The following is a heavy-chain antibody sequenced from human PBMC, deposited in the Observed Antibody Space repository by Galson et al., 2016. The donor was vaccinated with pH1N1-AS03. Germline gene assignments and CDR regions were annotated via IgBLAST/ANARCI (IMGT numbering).Heavy chain of an antibody. J-gene: IGHJ4*02. CDR2: ISVTGGST. D-gene: IGHD6-13*01. CDR1: GFTFSSYG. CDR3: AKDRSSWPPGWGSVDS. Sequence: SCATSGFTFSSYGMTWVRQAPGKVLEWVSSISVTGGSTYYADSVKGRFTISRDHSKNTLYLQMSSLRAEDTAVYYCAKDRSSWPPGWGSVDSWGQGTLVTVSS. V-gene: IGHV3-23*01.